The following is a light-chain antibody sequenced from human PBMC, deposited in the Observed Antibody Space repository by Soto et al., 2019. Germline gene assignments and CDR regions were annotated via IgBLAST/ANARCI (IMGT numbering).Light chain of an antibody. CDR3: KNYNSYSEA. CDR2: DAS. V-gene: IGKV1-5*01. CDR1: QSISSW. Sequence: DIPMTQSPPTLSASLGDRATITCRASQSISSWLDWYQQKPGKAPKLLIYDASSLESGVPSRFSGSGSGTEFTLTISSLQTDDFGTYYCKNYNSYSEAFGQGTKLDIK. J-gene: IGKJ1*01.